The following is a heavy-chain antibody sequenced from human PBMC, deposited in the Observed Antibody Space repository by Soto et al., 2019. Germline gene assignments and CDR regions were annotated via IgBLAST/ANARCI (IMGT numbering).Heavy chain of an antibody. CDR3: PRDAGSGSYYPEDY. J-gene: IGHJ4*02. V-gene: IGHV1-18*01. CDR1: GYNFINYA. Sequence: QVLLVQSGAQMKKSGTSVKVSCKASGYNFINYAITWVRQAPVQGLEWMGWISPYNGDTDYAQKFQGRVTVTTDTSTRTAYMELRSMTSDDTAVYYWPRDAGSGSYYPEDYWGQGTLITVSS. CDR2: ISPYNGDT. D-gene: IGHD1-26*01.